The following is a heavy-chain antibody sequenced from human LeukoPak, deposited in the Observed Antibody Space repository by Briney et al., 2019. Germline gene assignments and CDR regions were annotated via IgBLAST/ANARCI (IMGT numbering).Heavy chain of an antibody. Sequence: GGSLRLSCAASGFTFSSYSMNWVRQAPGKGLEWVSSISSSSSYIYYADSVKGRFTISRDNAKNSLYLQMNSLRAEDTAVYYCASSFLGRGYGNAFDIWGQGTMVTVSS. V-gene: IGHV3-21*01. CDR2: ISSSSSYI. CDR1: GFTFSSYS. D-gene: IGHD5-12*01. CDR3: ASSFLGRGYGNAFDI. J-gene: IGHJ3*02.